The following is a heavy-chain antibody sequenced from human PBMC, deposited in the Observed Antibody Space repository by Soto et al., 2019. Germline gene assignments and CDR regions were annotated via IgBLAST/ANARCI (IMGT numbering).Heavy chain of an antibody. CDR1: GFTFSSYG. CDR3: AKDHRPWGDYYYYGMDV. CDR2: ISYDGSNK. V-gene: IGHV3-30*18. J-gene: IGHJ6*02. D-gene: IGHD3-10*01. Sequence: VGSLRLSCAASGFTFSSYGMHWVRQAPGKGLEWVAVISYDGSNKYYADSVKGRFTISRDNSKNTLYLQMNSLRAEDTAVYYCAKDHRPWGDYYYYGMDVWGQGTTVTVSS.